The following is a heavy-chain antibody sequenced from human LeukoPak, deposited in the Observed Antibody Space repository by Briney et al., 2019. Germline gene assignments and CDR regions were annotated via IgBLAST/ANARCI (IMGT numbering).Heavy chain of an antibody. V-gene: IGHV3-21*01. CDR1: GFTFSAYT. CDR2: ISRSNSYI. CDR3: ARAGYCSGGSCYGSDY. J-gene: IGHJ4*02. D-gene: IGHD2-15*01. Sequence: GGSLRLSCAASGFTFSAYTMNWVRQAPGKGLEWVSSISRSNSYIYYADSLKGRFTISRDNAKNSLYLQMNDLRAEDTAVYYCARAGYCSGGSCYGSDYWGQGTLVSVSS.